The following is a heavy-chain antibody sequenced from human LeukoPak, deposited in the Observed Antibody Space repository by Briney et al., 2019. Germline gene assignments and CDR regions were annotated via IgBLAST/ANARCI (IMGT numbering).Heavy chain of an antibody. CDR3: ARDPLTDCSGGSCYSEGFDP. Sequence: AGRSLRLSCAASGFTFSDYAMHWVRQAPGKGLEWVAVISYDGNYKYSADSMKGRLTVSRDNSKNMLYLQMNSLRPEDTAVYYCARDPLTDCSGGSCYSEGFDPWGQGTLVTVSS. CDR1: GFTFSDYA. J-gene: IGHJ5*02. CDR2: ISYDGNYK. V-gene: IGHV3-30-3*01. D-gene: IGHD2-15*01.